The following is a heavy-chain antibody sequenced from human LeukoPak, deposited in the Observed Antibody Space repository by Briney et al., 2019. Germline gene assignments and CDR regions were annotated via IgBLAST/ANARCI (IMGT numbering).Heavy chain of an antibody. J-gene: IGHJ3*02. V-gene: IGHV3-7*03. Sequence: PGGSLRLSCAASGFTFNTYAMGWVRQAPGKGLEWVANIKQDGSEKYYVDSVKGRFTISRDNAKNSLYLQMNSLRAEDTAVYYCATSYGGNSVSAFDIWGQGTMVTVSS. CDR3: ATSYGGNSVSAFDI. D-gene: IGHD4-23*01. CDR2: IKQDGSEK. CDR1: GFTFNTYA.